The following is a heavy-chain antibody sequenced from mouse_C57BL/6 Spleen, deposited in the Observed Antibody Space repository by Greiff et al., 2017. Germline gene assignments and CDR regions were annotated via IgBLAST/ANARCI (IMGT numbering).Heavy chain of an antibody. CDR3: ARPYYYGSSYDWHCDY. J-gene: IGHJ2*01. CDR2: INPSNGGT. Sequence: QVQLQQPGTELVQPGASVKLSCKASGYTFTSYWMHWVKQRPGQGLEWIGNINPSNGGTNYNEKFKSKATLTVDKSSSTAYMQLSSLTSEDSAVYYCARPYYYGSSYDWHCDYWGQGTTLTVSS. V-gene: IGHV1-53*01. CDR1: GYTFTSYW. D-gene: IGHD1-1*01.